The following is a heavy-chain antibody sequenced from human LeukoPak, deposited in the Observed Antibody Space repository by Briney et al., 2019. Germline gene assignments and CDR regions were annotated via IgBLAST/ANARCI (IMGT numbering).Heavy chain of an antibody. J-gene: IGHJ6*03. V-gene: IGHV1-69*05. Sequence: PGASVKVSCKASGYTFTGYYMHWVRQAPGQGLEWMGGIIPIFGTANYAQKFQGRVTITTDESTSTAYMELSSLRSEDTAVYYCARAHTFNYYYMDVWGKGTTVTVSS. CDR2: IIPIFGTA. CDR1: GYTFTGYY. CDR3: ARAHTFNYYYMDV.